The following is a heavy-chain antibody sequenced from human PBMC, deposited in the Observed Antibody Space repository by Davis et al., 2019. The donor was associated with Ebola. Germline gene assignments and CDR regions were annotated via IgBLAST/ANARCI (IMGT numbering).Heavy chain of an antibody. J-gene: IGHJ4*02. D-gene: IGHD2-21*02. Sequence: ASVKVSCKASGYTFTSYGISWVRQAPGQGLEWMGWISAYNGNTNYAQKLQGRVTMTTDTSTSTAYMELRSLRSDDTAVYYCARVLAAGYCGGDCSHIDYWGQGTLVTVSS. CDR1: GYTFTSYG. CDR3: ARVLAAGYCGGDCSHIDY. V-gene: IGHV1-18*01. CDR2: ISAYNGNT.